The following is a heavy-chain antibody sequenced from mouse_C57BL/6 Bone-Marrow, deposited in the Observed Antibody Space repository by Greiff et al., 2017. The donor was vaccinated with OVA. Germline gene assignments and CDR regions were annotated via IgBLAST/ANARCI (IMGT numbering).Heavy chain of an antibody. CDR1: GFTFSSYG. Sequence: EVQLVESGGDLVKPGGSLKLSCAASGFTFSSYGMSWVRQTPDKRLEWVATISSGGSYTYYPDSVKGRFTISRDNAKNTLYLQMSSLKSEDTAMYYCARPPYYYGSSFFDYWGQGTLVTVSA. V-gene: IGHV5-6*01. CDR3: ARPPYYYGSSFFDY. J-gene: IGHJ3*01. CDR2: ISSGGSYT. D-gene: IGHD1-1*01.